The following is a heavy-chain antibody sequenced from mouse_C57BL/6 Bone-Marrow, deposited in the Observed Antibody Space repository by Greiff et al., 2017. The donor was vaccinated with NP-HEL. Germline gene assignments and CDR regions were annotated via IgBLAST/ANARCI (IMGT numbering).Heavy chain of an antibody. Sequence: VQGVESGPGLVQPSQSLSITCTVSGFSLTSYGVHWVRQSPGTVLEWLGVIWSGGSPDYNAAFISRLSISKDNSKIQVSFKMNSLQADDTAIYYCARNRGPLDYWGQGTTLTVSS. CDR2: IWSGGSP. J-gene: IGHJ2*01. CDR1: GFSLTSYG. V-gene: IGHV2-2*01. CDR3: ARNRGPLDY. D-gene: IGHD3-3*01.